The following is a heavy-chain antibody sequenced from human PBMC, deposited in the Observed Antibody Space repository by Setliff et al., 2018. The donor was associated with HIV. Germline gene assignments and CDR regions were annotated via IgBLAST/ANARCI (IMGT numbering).Heavy chain of an antibody. CDR2: IIPKSDTT. CDR3: ARVGRLHYLTPFYYYGMDV. Sequence: ASVKVSCKASGDIFSFYALSWVRQAPGQGLEWMGKIIPKSDTTTYAQKFQGRVTMTRNTSISTVNMELSSLRSEDTAVYFCARVGRLHYLTPFYYYGMDVWGQGTTVTVSS. J-gene: IGHJ6*02. V-gene: IGHV1-8*02. CDR1: GDIFSFYA. D-gene: IGHD4-4*01.